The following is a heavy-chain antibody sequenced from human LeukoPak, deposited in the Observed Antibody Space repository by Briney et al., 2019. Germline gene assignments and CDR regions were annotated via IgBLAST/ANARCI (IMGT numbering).Heavy chain of an antibody. D-gene: IGHD5-18*01. V-gene: IGHV3-30-3*01. CDR1: GFTFSSYA. CDR3: AREVRGYGAFDI. Sequence: PGGSLRLSCAASGFTFSSYAVHWVRQAPGKGLEWVAVISYDGSNKYYADSVKGRFTISRDNSKNTLYLQMNSLRAEDTAVYYCAREVRGYGAFDIWGQGTMVTVSS. J-gene: IGHJ3*02. CDR2: ISYDGSNK.